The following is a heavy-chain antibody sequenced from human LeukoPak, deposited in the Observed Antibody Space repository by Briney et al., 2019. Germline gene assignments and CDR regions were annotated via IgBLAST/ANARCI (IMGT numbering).Heavy chain of an antibody. Sequence: GGSLRLSCAASGFTFSDSYMTWIRQAPGKGLEWVSYISNSGSAKYYADSVKGRFTISRDNAKNSLYLQMNSLRAEDTALYYCAKDKVAAAGLDAFDIWGQGTMVTVSS. J-gene: IGHJ3*02. D-gene: IGHD6-13*01. CDR2: ISNSGSAK. V-gene: IGHV3-11*01. CDR1: GFTFSDSY. CDR3: AKDKVAAAGLDAFDI.